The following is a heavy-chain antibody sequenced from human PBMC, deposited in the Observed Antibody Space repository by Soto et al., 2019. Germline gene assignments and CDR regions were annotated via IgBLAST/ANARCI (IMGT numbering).Heavy chain of an antibody. CDR2: IYYSGST. J-gene: IGHJ5*02. CDR1: GGSISSGDYY. D-gene: IGHD3-10*01. CDR3: ARDPLGAVRGVITPWFDP. Sequence: SETLSLTCTVSGGSISSGDYYWSSIRQPPGKGLEWIGYIYYSGSTYCNPSLKSRVTISVDTSKNQFSLKLSSVTAADTAVYYCARDPLGAVRGVITPWFDPWGQGTLVTVSS. V-gene: IGHV4-30-4*01.